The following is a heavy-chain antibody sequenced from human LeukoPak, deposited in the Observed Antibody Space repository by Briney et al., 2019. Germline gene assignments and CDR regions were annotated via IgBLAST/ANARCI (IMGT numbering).Heavy chain of an antibody. CDR2: INHSGST. CDR1: GGSFSGYY. D-gene: IGHD5-18*01. CDR3: ARVGGDTALHYFDY. J-gene: IGHJ4*02. Sequence: PSETPSLTCAVYGGSFSGYYWSWIRQPPGKGLEWIGEINHSGSTNYNPSLKSRVTISVDTSKNQFSLKLSSVTAADTAVYYCARVGGDTALHYFDYWGQGTLVTVSS. V-gene: IGHV4-34*01.